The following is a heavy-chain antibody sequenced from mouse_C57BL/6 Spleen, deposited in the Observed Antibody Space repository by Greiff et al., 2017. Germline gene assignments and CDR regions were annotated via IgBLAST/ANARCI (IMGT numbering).Heavy chain of an antibody. CDR2: ISYDGSN. J-gene: IGHJ1*03. CDR1: GYSITSGYY. Sequence: EVHLVESGPGLVKPSQSLSLTCSVTGYSITSGYYWNWIRQFPGNKLEWMGYISYDGSNNYNPSLKNRISITRDTSKNQFFLKLNSVTTEDTATYYCARGGLAYWYFDVWGTGTTVTVSS. CDR3: ARGGLAYWYFDV. V-gene: IGHV3-6*01. D-gene: IGHD2-4*01.